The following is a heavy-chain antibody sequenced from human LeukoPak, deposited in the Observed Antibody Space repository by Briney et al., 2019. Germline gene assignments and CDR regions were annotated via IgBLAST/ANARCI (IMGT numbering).Heavy chain of an antibody. CDR3: ARQTGSGLFILP. J-gene: IGHJ4*02. V-gene: IGHV4-39*01. Sequence: SETLSLTCTVSGGSISSSNSYWGWIRQPPGKGLEWIGSIYYTGNTYYNASLKSQVSISIDTSKNQFSLRLTSVTAADTAVYFCARQTGSGLFILPGGQGTLVTVSS. CDR2: IYYTGNT. CDR1: GGSISSSNSY. D-gene: IGHD3/OR15-3a*01.